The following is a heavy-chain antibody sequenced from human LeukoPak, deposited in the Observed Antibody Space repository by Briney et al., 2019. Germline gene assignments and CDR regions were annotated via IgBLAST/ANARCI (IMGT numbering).Heavy chain of an antibody. V-gene: IGHV4-59*01. CDR2: IYYSGGT. J-gene: IGHJ3*01. Sequence: SETLFLSCTVSGGSISSYYWSWIPQPPGKGLEWIGYIYYSGGTSYTPSLKSRVTISLDTSKNQFSLKLSSVTAADTAVYSCARKGAFDVWGQGTMVTVPS. CDR1: GGSISSYY. CDR3: ARKGAFDV.